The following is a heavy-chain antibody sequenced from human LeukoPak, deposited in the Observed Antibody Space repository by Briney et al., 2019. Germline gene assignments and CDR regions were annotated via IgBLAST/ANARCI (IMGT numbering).Heavy chain of an antibody. J-gene: IGHJ4*02. V-gene: IGHV3-30*18. D-gene: IGHD4/OR15-4a*01. CDR2: SAHDEVGK. CDR3: AKDRGYGEHEPFES. Sequence: GGSLRLSCVGSVFTSSDYSIHWVRQAPCKGLEWVAVSAHDEVGKQFADSVKGRFTLSRDNSRDSVHLQMNRLRDEDTAVYYCAKDRGYGEHEPFESWGQGSLVTVSS. CDR1: VFTSSDYS.